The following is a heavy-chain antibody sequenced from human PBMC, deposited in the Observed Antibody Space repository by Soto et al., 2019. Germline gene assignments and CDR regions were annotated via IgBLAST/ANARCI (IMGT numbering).Heavy chain of an antibody. J-gene: IGHJ4*02. D-gene: IGHD3-22*01. Sequence: PVGSLRLSCAASGFSFNNAWMTWVRQAPGKGLEWVGRIKSGIDGGTTDYAAPVQGRFTISRDDSKNMVYLQMNRLKTEDSAMYYCTTLRDSSGHLDTTFFDSWSQGTLVTVSS. CDR1: GFSFNNAW. CDR2: IKSGIDGGTT. CDR3: TTLRDSSGHLDTTFFDS. V-gene: IGHV3-15*01.